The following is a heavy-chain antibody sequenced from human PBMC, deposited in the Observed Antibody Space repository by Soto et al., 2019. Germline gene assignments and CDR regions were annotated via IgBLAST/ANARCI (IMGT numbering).Heavy chain of an antibody. CDR1: GFTFSSYS. V-gene: IGHV3-21*01. CDR2: ISSSSSYI. D-gene: IGHD2-21*02. Sequence: GGSLRLSCAASGFTFSSYSMNWVRQAPGKGLEWVSSISSSSSYIYYADSVKGRFTISRDNAKNSLYLQMNSLRAEDTAVYYCARVRPTDCGGDCYSGYWGQGTLVTVYS. J-gene: IGHJ4*02. CDR3: ARVRPTDCGGDCYSGY.